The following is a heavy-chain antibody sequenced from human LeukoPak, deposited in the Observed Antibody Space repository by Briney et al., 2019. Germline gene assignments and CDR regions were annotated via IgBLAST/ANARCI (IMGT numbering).Heavy chain of an antibody. CDR3: ARDKGPPLYYYDSSGYLDY. Sequence: ASVKVSCKASGYTFTGYYMHWVRQAPGQGLEWMGWINPNSGGTNYAQKFQGRVTMTRDTSISTAYMELSRLRSDDTAVYYCARDKGPPLYYYDSSGYLDYWGQGTLVTVSS. D-gene: IGHD3-22*01. V-gene: IGHV1-2*02. CDR2: INPNSGGT. CDR1: GYTFTGYY. J-gene: IGHJ4*02.